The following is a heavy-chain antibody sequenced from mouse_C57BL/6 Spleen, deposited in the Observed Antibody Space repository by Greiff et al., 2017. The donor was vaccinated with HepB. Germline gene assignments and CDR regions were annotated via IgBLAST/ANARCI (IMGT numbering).Heavy chain of an antibody. Sequence: EVKLVESGPGMVKPSQSLSLTCTVTGYSITSGYDWHWIRHFPGNKLEWMGYISYSGSTNYNPSLKSRISITHDTSKNQFFLKLNSVTTEDTATYYCARGGTGYFDVWGTGTTVTVSS. D-gene: IGHD4-1*01. CDR1: GYSITSGYD. CDR2: ISYSGST. CDR3: ARGGTGYFDV. V-gene: IGHV3-1*01. J-gene: IGHJ1*03.